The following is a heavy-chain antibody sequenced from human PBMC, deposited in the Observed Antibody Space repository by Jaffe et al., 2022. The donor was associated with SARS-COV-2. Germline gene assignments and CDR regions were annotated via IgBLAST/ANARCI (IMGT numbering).Heavy chain of an antibody. J-gene: IGHJ2*01. CDR1: GFTFSSYA. D-gene: IGHD5-18*01. CDR2: ISYDGSNK. Sequence: QVQLVESGGGVVQPGRSLRLSCAASGFTFSSYAMHWVRQAPGKGLEWVAVISYDGSNKYYADSVKGRFTISRDNSKNTLYLQMNSLRAEDTAVYYCARDQSDTAMVYWYFDLWGRGTLVTVSS. CDR3: ARDQSDTAMVYWYFDL. V-gene: IGHV3-30-3*01.